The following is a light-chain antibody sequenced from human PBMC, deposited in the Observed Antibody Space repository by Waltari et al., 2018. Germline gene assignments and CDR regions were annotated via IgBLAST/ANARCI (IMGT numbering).Light chain of an antibody. CDR1: SSYIGIHH. CDR2: RNN. J-gene: IGLJ3*02. CDR3: AAWDDGLSGPV. V-gene: IGLV1-47*01. Sequence: ALPQPPPASGSPGQTVPISCSGTSSYIGIHHVLRYQQVPRMAPKLLIYRNNQRPSGVPDRFSGSKSGTSASLAISGLRSEDETDYYCAAWDDGLSGPVFGGGTKLTVL.